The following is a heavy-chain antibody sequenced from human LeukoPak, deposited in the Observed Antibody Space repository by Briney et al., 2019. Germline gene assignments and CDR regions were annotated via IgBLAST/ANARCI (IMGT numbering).Heavy chain of an antibody. V-gene: IGHV3-23*01. D-gene: IGHD2-2*01. J-gene: IGHJ4*02. CDR1: GFTFTTYA. CDR3: ARRCCSSTSCPVDY. Sequence: GGSLRLSCAASGFTFTTYAMSWVRQAQGKGLEWVSGISGSGGSTYYADSVKGRFTISRDNSKNTLHLQMNGLRAEDTAVYYCARRCCSSTSCPVDYWGQGTLVTVSS. CDR2: ISGSGGST.